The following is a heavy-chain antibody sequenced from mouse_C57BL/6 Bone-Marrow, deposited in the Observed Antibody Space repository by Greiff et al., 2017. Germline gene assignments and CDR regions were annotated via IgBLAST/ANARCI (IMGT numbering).Heavy chain of an antibody. CDR2: INPSSGYT. D-gene: IGHD2-3*01. V-gene: IGHV1-7*01. CDR3: AREGLGYYGREYFDV. J-gene: IGHJ1*03. CDR1: GYTFTSYW. Sequence: QVQLQQSGAELAKPGASVKLSCKASGYTFTSYWMHWVKQRPGQGLEWIGYINPSSGYTKYNQKFKDKATLPADKSSSTAYLQLRSLTYEDSAVYYWAREGLGYYGREYFDVWGTGTTVTVSS.